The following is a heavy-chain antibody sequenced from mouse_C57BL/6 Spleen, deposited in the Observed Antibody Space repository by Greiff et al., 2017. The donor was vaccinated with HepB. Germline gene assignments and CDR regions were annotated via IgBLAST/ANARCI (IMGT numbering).Heavy chain of an antibody. CDR3: ARGTNWDVLHWYFDV. Sequence: EVQGVESGGGLVKPGGSLKLSCAASGFTFSDYGMHWVRQAPEKGLEWVAYISSGSSTIYYADTVKGRFTISRDNAKNTLFLQMTSLRSEDTAMYYGARGTNWDVLHWYFDVWGTGTTVTVSS. J-gene: IGHJ1*03. D-gene: IGHD4-1*01. CDR2: ISSGSSTI. CDR1: GFTFSDYG. V-gene: IGHV5-17*01.